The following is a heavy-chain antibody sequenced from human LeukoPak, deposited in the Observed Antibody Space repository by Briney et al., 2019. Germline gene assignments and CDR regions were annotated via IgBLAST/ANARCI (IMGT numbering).Heavy chain of an antibody. CDR1: GFTFSSYS. CDR2: ISSSSSYI. V-gene: IGHV3-21*01. CDR3: ARENAFGDYVRYYGMDV. Sequence: GGSLRLSCAASGFTFSSYSMNWVRQAPGEGREWVSSISSSSSYIYYADSVKGRFTISRDNATNSLYLQMNSLRAEDTAVYYCARENAFGDYVRYYGMDVWGQGTTVTVSS. D-gene: IGHD4-17*01. J-gene: IGHJ6*02.